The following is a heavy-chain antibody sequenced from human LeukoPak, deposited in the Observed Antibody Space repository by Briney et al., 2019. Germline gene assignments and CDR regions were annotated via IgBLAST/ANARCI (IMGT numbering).Heavy chain of an antibody. CDR1: GGSISSYY. CDR2: IYYSGST. D-gene: IGHD6-19*01. V-gene: IGHV4-59*01. J-gene: IGHJ3*02. Sequence: SETLSLTCTVPGGSISSYYWSWIRQPPGKGLEWIGYIYYSGSTNYNPSLKSRVTISVDTSKNQFSLKLSSVTAADTAVYYCAREYSSGWYDLPEAFDIWGQGTMVTVSS. CDR3: AREYSSGWYDLPEAFDI.